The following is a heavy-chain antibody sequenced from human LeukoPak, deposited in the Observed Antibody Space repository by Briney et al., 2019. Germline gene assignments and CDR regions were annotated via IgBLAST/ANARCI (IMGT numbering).Heavy chain of an antibody. CDR2: IIPIFGTA. CDR1: GGTFSSYA. D-gene: IGHD2-2*02. CDR3: ATRICSSTSCYSGGFWFDP. Sequence: SVKVSCKASGGTFSSYAISWVRQAPGQGLEWMGGIIPIFGTANYAQKFQGRVTMTEDTSTDTAYMELSSLRSEDTAVYYCATRICSSTSCYSGGFWFDPWGQGTLVTVSS. J-gene: IGHJ5*02. V-gene: IGHV1-69*06.